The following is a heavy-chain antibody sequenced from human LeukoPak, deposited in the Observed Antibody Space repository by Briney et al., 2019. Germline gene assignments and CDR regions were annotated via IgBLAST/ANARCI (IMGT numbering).Heavy chain of an antibody. CDR2: IYHADSDA. D-gene: IGHD3-10*01. CDR1: GYSFTDYW. Sequence: GESLKISCKASGYSFTDYWIGWVRQMPGKGLEWMAIIYHADSDARYTYSPSFQGQVTISADKSISTAYLQWSSLKASDTAMYYCARSTSGSFDYWGQGTPVTVSS. CDR3: ARSTSGSFDY. V-gene: IGHV5-51*01. J-gene: IGHJ4*02.